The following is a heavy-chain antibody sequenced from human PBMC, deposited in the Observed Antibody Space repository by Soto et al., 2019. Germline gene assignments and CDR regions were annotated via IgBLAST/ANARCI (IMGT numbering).Heavy chain of an antibody. V-gene: IGHV1-18*04. J-gene: IGHJ4*02. CDR3: ARVDDYVWGSFRP. CDR1: GYTFTTHG. D-gene: IGHD3-16*02. Sequence: QVQLVQSGAEVKEPGASVRVSCKASGYTFTTHGISWVRQAPGQGLEWMGWISPYNGNTTYAQKVQGRVTMTTDTSTSTAYMELRGPRSDDPAVYYCARVDDYVWGSFRPWGQGAQVTVSS. CDR2: ISPYNGNT.